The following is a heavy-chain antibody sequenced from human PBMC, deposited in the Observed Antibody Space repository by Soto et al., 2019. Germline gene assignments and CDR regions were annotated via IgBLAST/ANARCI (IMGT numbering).Heavy chain of an antibody. D-gene: IGHD1-1*01. CDR3: ARHEEEGTLDY. Sequence: GESLKISCQGSGYSFTSYWITWVRQMPGKGLEWMGRIDPSDSYTNYSPSFQGHVTISVDESTSTAHLQWSSLKASDIATYYCARHEEEGTLDYCGPGTPVTVS. CDR1: GYSFTSYW. J-gene: IGHJ4*02. V-gene: IGHV5-10-1*01. CDR2: IDPSDSYT.